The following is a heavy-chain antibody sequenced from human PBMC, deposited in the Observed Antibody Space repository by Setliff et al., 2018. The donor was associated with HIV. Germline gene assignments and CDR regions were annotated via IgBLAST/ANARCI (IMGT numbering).Heavy chain of an antibody. V-gene: IGHV1-69*13. CDR1: GGTSSSYA. J-gene: IGHJ4*02. Sequence: GASVKVSCKTSGGTSSSYAISWVRQAPGQGLEWMGGIIPIFGTPNYAQKFQGRVTITADESTSTAYIELSSPRSEDTAVYYCARGSVSGYYYADYWGQGTLVTVSS. CDR2: IIPIFGTP. CDR3: ARGSVSGYYYADY. D-gene: IGHD3-22*01.